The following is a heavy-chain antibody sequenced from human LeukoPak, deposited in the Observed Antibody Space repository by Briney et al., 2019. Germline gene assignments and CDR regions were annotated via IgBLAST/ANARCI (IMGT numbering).Heavy chain of an antibody. V-gene: IGHV3-74*01. CDR3: VGTIASRGSEY. D-gene: IGHD6-6*01. CDR1: GFTFTNYW. Sequence: SGGSLRLSCAAPGFTFTNYWMHWVRQAPGMGLVWVSRLPPDELGIIYADSVKGRFTVSRDNAKNTVYLQMNNLRVDDTAMYYCVGTIASRGSEYWGQGALVTVSS. J-gene: IGHJ4*02. CDR2: LPPDELGI.